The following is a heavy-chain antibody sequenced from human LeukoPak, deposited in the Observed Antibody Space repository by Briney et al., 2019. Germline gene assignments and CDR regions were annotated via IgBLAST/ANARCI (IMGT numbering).Heavy chain of an antibody. CDR2: IIPIFGTA. Sequence: SVKVSCRASGGTFSSYAISWVRQAPGQGLEWMGRIIPIFGTANYAQKFQGRVTITTDESTSTAYMELSSLRSEDTAVYYCARVMGIAAAGTVQYYFDYWGQGTLVTVSS. CDR1: GGTFSSYA. J-gene: IGHJ4*02. D-gene: IGHD6-13*01. CDR3: ARVMGIAAAGTVQYYFDY. V-gene: IGHV1-69*05.